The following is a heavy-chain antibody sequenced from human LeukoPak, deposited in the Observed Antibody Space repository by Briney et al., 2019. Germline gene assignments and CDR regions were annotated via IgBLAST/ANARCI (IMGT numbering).Heavy chain of an antibody. J-gene: IGHJ4*02. D-gene: IGHD6-13*01. CDR2: ADYDGSDT. V-gene: IGHV3-74*01. CDR3: ATLAAAGTNY. Sequence: EGSLRLPCAASGFTFSRYWMHWVRQAPGKGLVWVSRADYDGSDTSYADSVRGRFTISRDNAKNTLYLQMNSLSAEDTAVYYCATLAAAGTNYWGQGTLVTVSS. CDR1: GFTFSRYW.